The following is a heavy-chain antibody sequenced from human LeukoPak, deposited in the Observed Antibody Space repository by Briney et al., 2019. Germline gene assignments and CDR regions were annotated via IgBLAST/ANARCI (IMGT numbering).Heavy chain of an antibody. V-gene: IGHV4-38-2*01. J-gene: IGHJ4*02. CDR3: ARGTGGYYANFGY. CDR1: GYSISSGYY. Sequence: SETLSLTCAVSGYSISSGYYWGWIRQPPGKGLEWIGSIYHSGSTYYNPSLKSRVTMSVDTSNDQFSLKLSSVTAADTAVYHCARGTGGYYANFGYWGQGTLVTVSS. D-gene: IGHD3-3*01. CDR2: IYHSGST.